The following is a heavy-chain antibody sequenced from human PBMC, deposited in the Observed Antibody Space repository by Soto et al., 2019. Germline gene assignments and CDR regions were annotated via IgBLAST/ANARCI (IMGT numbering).Heavy chain of an antibody. CDR3: ARAHYGDYGYGMDV. J-gene: IGHJ6*02. V-gene: IGHV4-39*07. CDR1: GGSISSSSYY. D-gene: IGHD4-17*01. Sequence: TSETLSLTCTVSGGSISSSSYYWGWIRQPPGKGLEWIGSIYFRGSTYYNPSLKSRVTVSVDTSKKQFSLKLSSVTAADTAVYYCARAHYGDYGYGMDVWGQGTTVTVS. CDR2: IYFRGST.